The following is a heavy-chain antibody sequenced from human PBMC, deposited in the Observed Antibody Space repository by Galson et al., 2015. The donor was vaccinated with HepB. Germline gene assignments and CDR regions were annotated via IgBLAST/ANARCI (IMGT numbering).Heavy chain of an antibody. Sequence: SLRLSCAASGFIFNSYNMNWVRQAPGKGLEWISSVTSSSSYTFYADSVKGRFTISRDNAKNSLFLQMDSLRDEDTAVYLRARDPYSGGYTPRYYHCYMDVWGKGTAVTVSS. J-gene: IGHJ6*03. D-gene: IGHD5-12*01. V-gene: IGHV3-21*01. CDR1: GFIFNSYN. CDR2: VTSSSSYT. CDR3: ARDPYSGGYTPRYYHCYMDV.